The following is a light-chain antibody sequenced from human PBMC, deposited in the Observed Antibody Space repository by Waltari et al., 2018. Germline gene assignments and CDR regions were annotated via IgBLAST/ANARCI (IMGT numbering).Light chain of an antibody. CDR2: AAS. V-gene: IGKV1-39*01. CDR1: QSISSY. J-gene: IGKJ2*01. CDR3: QQSYSTPT. Sequence: DIQMTQSPSSLSASVGGRVPIPCRASQSISSYLNWYQQKPGKAPKLLIYAASSLQSGVPSRFSGSGSGTDFTLTISSLQPEDVATYYCQQSYSTPTFGQGTKLEIK.